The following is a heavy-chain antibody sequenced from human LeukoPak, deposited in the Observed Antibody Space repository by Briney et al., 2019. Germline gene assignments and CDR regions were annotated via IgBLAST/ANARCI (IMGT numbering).Heavy chain of an antibody. J-gene: IGHJ3*02. CDR1: GYTFTGYY. Sequence: ASVKVSCKASGYTFTGYYMHWVRQAPGQGLEWMGWINPNSGGTNYALKFQGRVTMTRDTSISTAYMELSRLRSDDTAVYYCARAAMIVVVISENDAFDIWGQGTMVTVSS. CDR2: INPNSGGT. CDR3: ARAAMIVVVISENDAFDI. V-gene: IGHV1-2*02. D-gene: IGHD3-22*01.